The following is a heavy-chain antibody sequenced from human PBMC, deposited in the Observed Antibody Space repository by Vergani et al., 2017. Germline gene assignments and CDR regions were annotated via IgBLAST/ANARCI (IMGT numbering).Heavy chain of an antibody. D-gene: IGHD3-22*01. J-gene: IGHJ4*02. Sequence: VQLVESGGGVVQPGGSLSLYCAASGFTFSTYAMTWFRQAPGKGLEWVSTISSDGGSTYYADSVKGRFTISRDNSKNTLSLQMNSLTAEDTAIYYCAGPQGTSAYYYGGFDYWGQGILVTVSS. CDR2: ISSDGGST. CDR1: GFTFSTYA. V-gene: IGHV3-23*04. CDR3: AGPQGTSAYYYGGFDY.